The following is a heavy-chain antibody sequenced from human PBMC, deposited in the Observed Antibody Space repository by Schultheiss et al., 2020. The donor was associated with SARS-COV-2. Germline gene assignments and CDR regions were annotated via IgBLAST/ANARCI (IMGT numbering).Heavy chain of an antibody. V-gene: IGHV1-46*01. D-gene: IGHD3-10*01. J-gene: IGHJ4*02. Sequence: ASVKVSCKASGYTFTSYYMHWVRQAPGQGLEWMGIINPSGGSTSYAQKFQGRVTMTRDTSTSTVYMELSRLRSDDTAVYYCARDRGRITMVRGVIADYWGQGTLVTVSS. CDR2: INPSGGST. CDR1: GYTFTSYY. CDR3: ARDRGRITMVRGVIADY.